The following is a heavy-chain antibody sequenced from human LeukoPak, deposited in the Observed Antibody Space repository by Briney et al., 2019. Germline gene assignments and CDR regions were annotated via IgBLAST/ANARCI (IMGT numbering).Heavy chain of an antibody. J-gene: IGHJ3*02. D-gene: IGHD3-22*01. CDR1: GYTFTGYY. Sequence: ASVKVSCKASGYTFTGYYMHWVRQAPGQGLEGMGRINPNSGGTNYAQKFQGRVTITRDTSISTAYMELSRLRSDDTAVYYCASTSMIELSDAFDIWGQGTMVTVSS. V-gene: IGHV1-2*06. CDR2: INPNSGGT. CDR3: ASTSMIELSDAFDI.